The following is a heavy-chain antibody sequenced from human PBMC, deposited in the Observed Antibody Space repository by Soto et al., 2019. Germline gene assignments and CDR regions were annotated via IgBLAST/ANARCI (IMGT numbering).Heavy chain of an antibody. CDR1: GYTFTGYY. D-gene: IGHD3-22*01. J-gene: IGHJ6*02. V-gene: IGHV1-2*04. CDR2: INPNSGGT. Sequence: EASVKVSCKASGYTFTGYYMHWVRQAPGQGLEWMGWINPNSGGTNYAQKFQGWVTMTRDTSISTAYMELSRLRSDDTAVYYCAREGAYYYDSSGYDFFYYYGMDVWGQGTTVTVSS. CDR3: AREGAYYYDSSGYDFFYYYGMDV.